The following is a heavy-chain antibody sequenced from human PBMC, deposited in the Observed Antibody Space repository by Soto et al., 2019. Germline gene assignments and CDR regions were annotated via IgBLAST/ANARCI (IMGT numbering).Heavy chain of an antibody. Sequence: PGESLKISCKGSGYSFTSYWIGWVRQMPGKGLEWMGIIYPGDSDTRYSPSFQGQVTISADKSISTAYLQWSSLKASDTAVYYCAKDLVKSPHYYYYGMDVWGQGTTVTVSS. D-gene: IGHD3-10*01. CDR2: IYPGDSDT. CDR1: GYSFTSYW. CDR3: AKDLVKSPHYYYYGMDV. V-gene: IGHV5-51*01. J-gene: IGHJ6*02.